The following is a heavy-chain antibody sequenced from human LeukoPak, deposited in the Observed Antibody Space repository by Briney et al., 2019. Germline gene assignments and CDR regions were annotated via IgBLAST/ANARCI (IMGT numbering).Heavy chain of an antibody. V-gene: IGHV1-2*02. D-gene: IGHD3-10*01. CDR1: GYTFTGYY. CDR3: ARGVVRENYYYYYYMDV. Sequence: ASVKVSCKASGYTFTGYYMHWVRQAPGQGLEWMGWINPNSGGTNYAQKFQGRVTMTRGTSISTAYMELSRLRSDDTAVYYCARGVVRENYYYYYYMDVWGKGTTVTVSS. J-gene: IGHJ6*03. CDR2: INPNSGGT.